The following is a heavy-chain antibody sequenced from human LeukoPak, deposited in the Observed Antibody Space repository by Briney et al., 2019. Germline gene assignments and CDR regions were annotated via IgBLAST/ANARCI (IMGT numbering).Heavy chain of an antibody. CDR3: ARDRSGYDGGLDY. D-gene: IGHD5-12*01. Sequence: SQTLSLTCAVSGGSISSGGYSWSWIRQPPGKGLEWIGYIYHSGSTYYNPSLKSRVTISVDRSKNQFSLELSSVTAADTAVYYCARDRSGYDGGLDYWGQGTLVTVSS. CDR1: GGSISSGGYS. V-gene: IGHV4-30-2*01. J-gene: IGHJ4*02. CDR2: IYHSGST.